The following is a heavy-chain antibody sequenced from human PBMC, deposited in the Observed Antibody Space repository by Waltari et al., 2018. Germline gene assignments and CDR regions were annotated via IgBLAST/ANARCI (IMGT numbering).Heavy chain of an antibody. V-gene: IGHV4-34*01. J-gene: IGHJ4*02. Sequence: QVQLQQWGAGLLKPSETLSLTCAVYGGSFSGYYWSWIRQPPGTGREWIGEINHSGSTNYNPSLKSRVTISVDTSKNQFSLKLSSVTAADTAVYYCARGTTGWLQSWVDYWGQGTLVTVSS. D-gene: IGHD4-17*01. CDR3: ARGTTGWLQSWVDY. CDR1: GGSFSGYY. CDR2: INHSGST.